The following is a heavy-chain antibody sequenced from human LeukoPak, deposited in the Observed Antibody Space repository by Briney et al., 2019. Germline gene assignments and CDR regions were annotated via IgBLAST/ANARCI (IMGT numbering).Heavy chain of an antibody. CDR3: ARDLTYCTSPDKCFRSFDL. V-gene: IGHV1-2*02. J-gene: IGHJ2*01. Sequence: ASVKVSCKASGCIFSKYGISWVRQAPGQGLEWMGWINCNSGDTKYAQNFQGRVTVTRDTSITTTYMELSSLRSDDSAIYYCARDLTYCTSPDKCFRSFDLWGRGTLVTVSS. CDR2: INCNSGDT. CDR1: GCIFSKYG. D-gene: IGHD2-8*01.